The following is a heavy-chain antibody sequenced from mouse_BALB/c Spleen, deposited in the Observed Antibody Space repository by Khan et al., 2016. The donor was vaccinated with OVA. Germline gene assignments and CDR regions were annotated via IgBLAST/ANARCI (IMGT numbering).Heavy chain of an antibody. CDR2: IWAGGST. CDR3: ARAFYNGAWFAY. CDR1: GFSLSNYG. Sequence: VQLQESGPGLVAPSQTLSITCTVSGFSLSNYGVHWVRQPPGRGLEWLGVIWAGGSTNHNSALMSRLSISKDDSKSQVFLHMNSLTTDDTAMYYCARAFYNGAWFAYWGQGTLVTVSA. J-gene: IGHJ3*01. V-gene: IGHV2-9*02. D-gene: IGHD1-3*01.